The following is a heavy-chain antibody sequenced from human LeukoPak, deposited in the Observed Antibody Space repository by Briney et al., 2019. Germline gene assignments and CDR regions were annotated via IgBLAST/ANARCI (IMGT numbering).Heavy chain of an antibody. V-gene: IGHV4-59*01. J-gene: IGHJ4*02. D-gene: IGHD6-19*01. CDR2: IYYSGNT. CDR3: AREIKWGAVAL. CDR1: GGSISSYY. Sequence: SETLSLTCSVSGGSISSYYWSWIRQPPGEGLEWIGYIYYSGNTNYNPSLKSQVTISVDTSKNQFSLKLSSVTAADTAVYYCAREIKWGAVALWGQGTLVTVSS.